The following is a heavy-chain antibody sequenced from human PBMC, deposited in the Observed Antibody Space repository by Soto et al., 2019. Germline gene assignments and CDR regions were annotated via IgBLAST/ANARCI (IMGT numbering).Heavy chain of an antibody. CDR2: IIWNSADI. CDR3: TKDSTVSGVRQGLDF. V-gene: IGHV3-9*01. Sequence: GGSLRLSCAVSGFTFDDYAMHWVRQAPGKGLEWVAGIIWNSADIVYADSVQGRFTIARDNAKNSVYLQMNSLRVEDTALYYCTKDSTVSGVRQGLDFWGRGTLVTVSS. CDR1: GFTFDDYA. D-gene: IGHD6-19*01. J-gene: IGHJ4*02.